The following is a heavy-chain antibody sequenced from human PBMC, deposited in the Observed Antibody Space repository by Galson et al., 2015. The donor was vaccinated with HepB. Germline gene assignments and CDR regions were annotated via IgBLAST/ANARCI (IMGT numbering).Heavy chain of an antibody. J-gene: IGHJ4*02. CDR1: GGSFSGYY. D-gene: IGHD5-18*01. V-gene: IGHV4-34*01. Sequence: ETLSLTCAVYGGSFSGYYWSWIRQPPGRGLEWIGEINHSGSANYNPSLKSRVTISVDTSKNQFSLKLSSVTAADTAVYYCARGRRFGGYSYGYPDYWGQGTLVTVSS. CDR2: INHSGSA. CDR3: ARGRRFGGYSYGYPDY.